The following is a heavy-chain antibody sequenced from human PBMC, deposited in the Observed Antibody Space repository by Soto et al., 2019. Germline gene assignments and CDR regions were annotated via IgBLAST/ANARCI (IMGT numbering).Heavy chain of an antibody. D-gene: IGHD4-17*01. V-gene: IGHV1-69*08. CDR2: IIPALGTA. J-gene: IGHJ2*01. CDR1: GGTFSSHT. Sequence: QDQLVQSGAEVKKPGSSVKVSCKASGGTFSSHTFSWVRQAPGQGLEWMGRIIPALGTATYAQKFQGRVTITADDSATTVYTELNSLRSEDTAVYYCARPDFGDYWYFDLWGRGTLVTVSS. CDR3: ARPDFGDYWYFDL.